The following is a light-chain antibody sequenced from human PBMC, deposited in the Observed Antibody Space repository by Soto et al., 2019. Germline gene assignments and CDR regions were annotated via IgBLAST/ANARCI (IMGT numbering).Light chain of an antibody. CDR3: QQFSSYPLT. CDR2: DAS. Sequence: EFVLTQSPGTLSLSPGERAALSCSASQTVRKNYLAWYQQKLGQAPRLLIYDASSRATGIPDRFSGGGAGTECTRTISRLEPEDVAVYYCQQFSSYPLTFGGGTQVDIK. V-gene: IGKV3-20*01. CDR1: QTVRKNY. J-gene: IGKJ4*01.